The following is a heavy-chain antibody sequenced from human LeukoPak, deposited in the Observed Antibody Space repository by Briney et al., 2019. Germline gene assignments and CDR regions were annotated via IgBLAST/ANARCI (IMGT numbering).Heavy chain of an antibody. CDR1: GYTFTSYG. CDR3: ARDREPHYDILTGYYRKDYYYYGMDV. D-gene: IGHD3-9*01. Sequence: GASVKVSCKASGYTFTSYGISWVRQAPGQGLEWMGWISAYNGNTNYAQKLQGRVTMTTDTSTSTAYMELRSLRSDDTAVYYCARDREPHYDILTGYYRKDYYYYGMDVWGQGTTVTVSS. CDR2: ISAYNGNT. J-gene: IGHJ6*02. V-gene: IGHV1-18*01.